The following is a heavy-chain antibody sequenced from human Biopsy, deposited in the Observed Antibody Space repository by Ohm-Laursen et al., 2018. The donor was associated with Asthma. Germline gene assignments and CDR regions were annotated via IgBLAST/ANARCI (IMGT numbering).Heavy chain of an antibody. CDR1: RFTYE. D-gene: IGHD6-19*01. V-gene: IGHV3-30-3*01. CDR2: ISYDGSSI. Sequence: SLRLSCTASRFTYEMHWVRQAPGKGLEWAAVISYDGSSIYYADSVKGRFTISRDNSKNTLSLQMNSLTAEDTAVYYCVREGVAGTHIEDWGQGTLVTVSS. CDR3: VREGVAGTHIED. J-gene: IGHJ4*02.